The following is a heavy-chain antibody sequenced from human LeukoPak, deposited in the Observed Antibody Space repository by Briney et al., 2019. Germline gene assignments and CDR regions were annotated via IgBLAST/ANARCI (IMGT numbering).Heavy chain of an antibody. Sequence: GGSLRLSCAASGFTFSSYAMSWVRQAPGKGLEWVSAISGSGGSTYYADSVKGRFTISRDNSKNTLYLQMNSLRAEDTAVYYCAKVSVHITMVRGAIDYWGQGTLVTVSS. CDR1: GFTFSSYA. CDR2: ISGSGGST. J-gene: IGHJ4*02. CDR3: AKVSVHITMVRGAIDY. V-gene: IGHV3-23*01. D-gene: IGHD3-10*01.